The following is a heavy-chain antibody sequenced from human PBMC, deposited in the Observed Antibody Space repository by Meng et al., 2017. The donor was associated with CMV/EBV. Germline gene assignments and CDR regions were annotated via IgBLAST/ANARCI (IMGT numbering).Heavy chain of an antibody. CDR2: IIPIFGTA. CDR3: ARDMAILGFDP. D-gene: IGHD2-15*01. Sequence: SGKASGGTFGSYAISWVRQAPGQGLEWMGGIIPIFGTANYAQKFQGGVTITTDESTSTAYMELSSLRSEDTAVYYCARDMAILGFDPWGQGTLVTVS. CDR1: GGTFGSYA. V-gene: IGHV1-69*05. J-gene: IGHJ5*02.